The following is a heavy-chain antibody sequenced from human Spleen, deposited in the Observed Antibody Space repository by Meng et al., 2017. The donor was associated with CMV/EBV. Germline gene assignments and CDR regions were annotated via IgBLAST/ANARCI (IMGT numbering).Heavy chain of an antibody. J-gene: IGHJ4*02. CDR1: GYTFGNYA. CDR3: ARVYYDSTNYYFSFGY. CDR2: ISYDGDKK. V-gene: IGHV3-30*04. Sequence: GESLKISCVGSGYTFGNYAMHWVRQAPGKGLEWVAVISYDGDKKFYTDSVKGRFTISRDNSKSTLILPMSSLRSEDTAVYYCARVYYDSTNYYFSFGYWGQGTLVTVSS. D-gene: IGHD3-22*01.